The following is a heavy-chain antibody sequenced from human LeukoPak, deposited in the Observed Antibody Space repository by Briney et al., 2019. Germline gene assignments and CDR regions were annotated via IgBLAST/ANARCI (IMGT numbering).Heavy chain of an antibody. D-gene: IGHD3-10*01. CDR1: GGSISSGDYY. Sequence: SETLSLTCTVSGGSISSGDYYWNWIRQSPGKGLEWIGSIYHSGNTHYNPSLKSRLTIAVDTSKNQFSLRLISVTAADTAVYYCAEYYGSGTLSYGMDVWGRGTTVNVSS. J-gene: IGHJ6*04. V-gene: IGHV4-30-4*01. CDR3: AEYYGSGTLSYGMDV. CDR2: IYHSGNT.